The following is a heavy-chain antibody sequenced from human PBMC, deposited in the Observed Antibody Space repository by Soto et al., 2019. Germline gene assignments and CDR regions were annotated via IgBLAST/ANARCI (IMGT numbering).Heavy chain of an antibody. Sequence: QVQLQQWGAGLLKPSETLSLTCAVYGGSFSGYYWSWIRQPPGKGLEWIGEINHSGSTNYNPSLKSRVTMSVDTSKNQFALKLGSVSAADTAVYYCARARAARRVYYYYGMAVWGQGTTVTVSS. V-gene: IGHV4-34*01. CDR2: INHSGST. CDR3: ARARAARRVYYYYGMAV. CDR1: GGSFSGYY. D-gene: IGHD6-6*01. J-gene: IGHJ6*02.